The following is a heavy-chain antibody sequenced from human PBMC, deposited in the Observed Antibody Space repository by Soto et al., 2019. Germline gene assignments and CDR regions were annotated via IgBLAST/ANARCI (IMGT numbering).Heavy chain of an antibody. V-gene: IGHV3-21*01. D-gene: IGHD3-3*01. Sequence: GGSLRLSCAASGFTFSSYSMNWVRQAPGKGLEWVSSISSSSSYIYYADSVKGRFTISRDNAKNSLYLQMNSLRAEDTAVYYCAREGRFWSGSPKRDYWGQGPWSPSPQ. CDR1: GFTFSSYS. CDR3: AREGRFWSGSPKRDY. J-gene: IGHJ4*02. CDR2: ISSSSSYI.